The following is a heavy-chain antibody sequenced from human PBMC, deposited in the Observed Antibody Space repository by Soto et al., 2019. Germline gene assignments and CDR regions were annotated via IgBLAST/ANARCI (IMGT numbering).Heavy chain of an antibody. Sequence: QVQLQESGPGLVKPSETLSLTCTVSGGSISSYYWSWIRQPPGKGLEWIGYIYYSGSTNYNPSLKSRVAISVDTSNNQFSLKLSSVTAADTAVCSCARGWGGYFDLWGRGTLVTVSS. CDR2: IYYSGST. J-gene: IGHJ2*01. V-gene: IGHV4-59*01. CDR1: GGSISSYY. D-gene: IGHD3-16*01. CDR3: ARGWGGYFDL.